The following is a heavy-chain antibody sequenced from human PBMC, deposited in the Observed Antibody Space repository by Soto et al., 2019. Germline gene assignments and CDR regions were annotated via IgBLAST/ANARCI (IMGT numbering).Heavy chain of an antibody. J-gene: IGHJ4*02. D-gene: IGHD6-13*01. CDR2: IYWDDDK. Sequence: SGPTLVNPTQTLTLTCTFSGFSLSTSGVGVGWIRQPPGKALEWLALIYWDDDKRYSPSLKSRLTITKDTSKNQVVLTMTNMDPVDTATYYCARLPYSISWSDVPFDYWGQGTLVTVSS. CDR3: ARLPYSISWSDVPFDY. CDR1: GFSLSTSGVG. V-gene: IGHV2-5*02.